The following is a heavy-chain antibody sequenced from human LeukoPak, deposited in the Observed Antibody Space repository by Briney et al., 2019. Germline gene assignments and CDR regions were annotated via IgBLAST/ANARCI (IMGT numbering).Heavy chain of an antibody. CDR2: IWSDGSNQ. D-gene: IGHD1-1*01. CDR1: GITFSASG. CDR3: ARDKGTRALDY. V-gene: IGHV3-33*01. Sequence: GGSLRLSCAASGITFSASGMHWVRQAPGKGLEWVAMIWSDGSNQYYADSVKGRFTISRDNSKNTVYLRMDSLRAEDTAIYFCARDKGTRALDYWGQGVLVTVSS. J-gene: IGHJ4*02.